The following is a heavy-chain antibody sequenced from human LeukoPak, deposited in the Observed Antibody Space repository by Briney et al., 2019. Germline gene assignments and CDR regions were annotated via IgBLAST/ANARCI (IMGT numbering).Heavy chain of an antibody. J-gene: IGHJ6*04. CDR3: ATARMVRGEDGMDV. V-gene: IGHV1-24*01. Sequence: ASVKVPCKVSGYTLTELSMHWVRQAPGKGLEWMGGFDPEDGETIYAQKFQGRVTMTEDTSTDTAYMELSSLRSEDTAVYYCATARMVRGEDGMDVWGKGTTVTVSS. CDR2: FDPEDGET. CDR1: GYTLTELS. D-gene: IGHD3-10*01.